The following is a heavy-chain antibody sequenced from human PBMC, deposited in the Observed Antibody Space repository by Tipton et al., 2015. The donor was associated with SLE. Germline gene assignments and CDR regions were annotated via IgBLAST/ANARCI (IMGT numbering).Heavy chain of an antibody. J-gene: IGHJ4*02. V-gene: IGHV4-34*01. D-gene: IGHD4-17*01. CDR1: GGSFSGYY. CDR2: INHSGST. Sequence: LRLSCAVYGGSFSGYYWSWIRQPPGKGLEWIGEINHSGSTNYNPSLKSRVTISVDTSKNQFSLKLSSVTAADTAVYYCARALTVTPYYFDYWGQGTLVTVSS. CDR3: ARALTVTPYYFDY.